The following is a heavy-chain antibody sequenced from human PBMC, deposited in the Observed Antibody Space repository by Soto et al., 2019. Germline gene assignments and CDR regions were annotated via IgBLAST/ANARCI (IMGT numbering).Heavy chain of an antibody. D-gene: IGHD5-18*01. J-gene: IGHJ4*02. CDR2: IKGDGSRT. CDR3: ERGGYGRWLHDY. CDR1: GFTFSEYW. V-gene: IGHV3-74*01. Sequence: EVHLVESGGGLVQPGESLRLSCAASGFTFSEYWIHWVRQAPGKGLEWVSRIKGDGSRTNYADSVKGRCTTSRDNANKVVFLRMNTLTADETAVYYCERGGYGRWLHDYWGQGTVVTVSS.